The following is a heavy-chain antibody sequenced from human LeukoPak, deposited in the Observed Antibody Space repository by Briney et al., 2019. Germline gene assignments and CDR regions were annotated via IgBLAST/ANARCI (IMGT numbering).Heavy chain of an antibody. J-gene: IGHJ4*02. Sequence: GGSLRLSCAASGFTFDDYGMSWVRQAPGKGLEWVSGINWNGGSTGCADSVKGRFTISRDNAKNSLYLQMNSLRAEDTALYYCARRVNYYDSSGYYRNKYYFDYWGQGTLVTVSS. V-gene: IGHV3-20*04. D-gene: IGHD3-22*01. CDR3: ARRVNYYDSSGYYRNKYYFDY. CDR1: GFTFDDYG. CDR2: INWNGGST.